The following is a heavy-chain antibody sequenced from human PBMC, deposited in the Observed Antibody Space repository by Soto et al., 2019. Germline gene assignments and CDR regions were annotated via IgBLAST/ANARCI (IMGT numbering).Heavy chain of an antibody. D-gene: IGHD6-6*01. Sequence: GSLRLSCSASGFTFSSYAMHWVRQAPGKGLEYVSAISSNGGSTYYADSVKGRFTISRDNSKNTLYLRMSSLRAEDTAVYYCVIHEYSSSSEYYYYGMDVWGPGTTVTVSS. V-gene: IGHV3-64D*06. CDR3: VIHEYSSSSEYYYYGMDV. CDR2: ISSNGGST. CDR1: GFTFSSYA. J-gene: IGHJ6*02.